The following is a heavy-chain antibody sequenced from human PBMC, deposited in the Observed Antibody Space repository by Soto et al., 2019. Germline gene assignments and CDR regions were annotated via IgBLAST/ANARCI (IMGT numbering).Heavy chain of an antibody. J-gene: IGHJ6*02. D-gene: IGHD2-2*01. CDR3: ARVQTDIVLVPAAVGVAYGMDV. CDR2: ISAYNGNT. V-gene: IGHV1-18*01. Sequence: GASVKVSCKASGYTFTSYGISWVRQAPGQGLEWMGWISAYNGNTNYAQKLQGRVTMTTDTSTSTAYMELRSLRSDDTAVYYCARVQTDIVLVPAAVGVAYGMDVWGQGTTVTVSS. CDR1: GYTFTSYG.